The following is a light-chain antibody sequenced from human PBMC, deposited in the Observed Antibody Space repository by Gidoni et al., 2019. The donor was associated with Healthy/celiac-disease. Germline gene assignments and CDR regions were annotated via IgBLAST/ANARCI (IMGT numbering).Light chain of an antibody. CDR3: QQRSNWPRYT. Sequence: EIVLTQSPATLSLSPGERATRSCRAGQSVSSYLAWYQQKPGQAPRLLIYDASNRATGIPARFSGSGSGTDFSLTISSLEPEDFAVYYCQQRSNWPRYTFGQGTKLEIK. J-gene: IGKJ2*01. V-gene: IGKV3-11*01. CDR2: DAS. CDR1: QSVSSY.